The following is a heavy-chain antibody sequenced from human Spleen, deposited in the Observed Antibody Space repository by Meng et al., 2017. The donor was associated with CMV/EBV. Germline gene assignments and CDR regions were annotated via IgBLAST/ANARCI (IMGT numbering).Heavy chain of an antibody. Sequence: GESLKISCAASGFRFSSYWMNWVRQAPGKGLEWVAKINQDGSEKYYVDSVKGRFTISRDNAKNSLYLQMNTLRAEDTAVYYCARRIVVAVADIPEKGEAFDIWGQGTMVTVSS. J-gene: IGHJ3*02. D-gene: IGHD2-15*01. CDR1: GFRFSSYW. CDR2: INQDGSEK. V-gene: IGHV3-7*01. CDR3: ARRIVVAVADIPEKGEAFDI.